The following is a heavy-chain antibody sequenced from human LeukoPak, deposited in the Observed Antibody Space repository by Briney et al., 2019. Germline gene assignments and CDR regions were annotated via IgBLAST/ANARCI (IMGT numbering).Heavy chain of an antibody. CDR2: IKQDGSEK. CDR1: GFSLSNYW. Sequence: GGSLRLSCAASGFSLSNYWMKWVHQAPGKGLEWVANIKQDGSEKNYVDSVKGRFSISRDNAKNSLILQMNSLRDEDTAVYYCARGVWAPFDPWGQGTLVSVSS. CDR3: ARGVWAPFDP. D-gene: IGHD7-27*01. V-gene: IGHV3-7*01. J-gene: IGHJ5*02.